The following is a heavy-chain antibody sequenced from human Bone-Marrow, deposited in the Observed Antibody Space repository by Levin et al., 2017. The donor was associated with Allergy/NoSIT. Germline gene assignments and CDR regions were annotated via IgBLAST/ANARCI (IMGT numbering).Heavy chain of an antibody. CDR2: ISGSGGNT. J-gene: IGHJ4*02. Sequence: PGGSLRLSCAASGLIFRNYAMNWVRQAPGKGLEWVSQISGSGGNTHYADSVKGRFTISRDNSQNTLYLQMNSLRVEDTAVYYCAGYDTSAYHSPFDYWGQGTLVRVSS. V-gene: IGHV3-23*01. CDR1: GLIFRNYA. CDR3: AGYDTSAYHSPFDY. D-gene: IGHD3-22*01.